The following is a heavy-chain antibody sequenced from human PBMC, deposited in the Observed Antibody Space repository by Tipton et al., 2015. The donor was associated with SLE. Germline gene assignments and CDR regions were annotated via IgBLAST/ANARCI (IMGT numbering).Heavy chain of an antibody. CDR3: AKDLGQATAVSYFFAMDV. Sequence: SLRLSCAASGFTFESYAFHWVRQVPGKGLEWVSGILSSSARTGYADSVKGRFTISRDNAKNSLYLQMNSLKTEDTALYFCAKDLGQATAVSYFFAMDVWGQGTTVTVSS. V-gene: IGHV3-9*01. CDR2: ILSSSART. J-gene: IGHJ6*02. D-gene: IGHD6-13*01. CDR1: GFTFESYA.